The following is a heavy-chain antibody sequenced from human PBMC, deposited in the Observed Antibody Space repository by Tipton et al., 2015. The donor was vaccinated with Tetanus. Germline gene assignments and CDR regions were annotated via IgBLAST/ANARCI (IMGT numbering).Heavy chain of an antibody. D-gene: IGHD1-26*01. CDR1: GFTFSSYS. J-gene: IGHJ6*02. Sequence: SLRLSCAASGFTFSSYSMNWVRQSPGKGLEWVSFISSSSSPSSRTIYYADSVKGRFTISRDIAKNSLYLQMSSLRAEDMAVYYWARAVVGAPGCMDVWGQGTSVTVSS. V-gene: IGHV3-48*01. CDR2: ISSSSSPSSRTI. CDR3: ARAVVGAPGCMDV.